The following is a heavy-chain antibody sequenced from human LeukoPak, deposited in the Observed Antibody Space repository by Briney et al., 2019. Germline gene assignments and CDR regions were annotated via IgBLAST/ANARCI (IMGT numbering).Heavy chain of an antibody. CDR3: ARAHDYSNLVDY. CDR1: GGSISSGSYY. D-gene: IGHD4-11*01. J-gene: IGHJ4*02. V-gene: IGHV4-61*02. Sequence: SETLSLTCTVSGGSISSGSYYWSWIRQPAGKGLEWIGRIYTSGSTNYNPSLKSRVTISVDTSKNQFSLKLSSVTAADTAVYYCARAHDYSNLVDYWGQGTLVTVSS. CDR2: IYTSGST.